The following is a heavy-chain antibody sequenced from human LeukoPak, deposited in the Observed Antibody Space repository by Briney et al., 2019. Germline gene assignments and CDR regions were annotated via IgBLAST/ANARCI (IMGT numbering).Heavy chain of an antibody. CDR2: INHSGSP. J-gene: IGHJ6*02. V-gene: IGHV4-34*01. CDR1: GGSFSSYY. Sequence: SETLSLTCAVYGGSFSSYYWSWIRQPPGKGLEWIGEINHSGSPNYNPSLKSRVTISVDTSKNQFSLKLSSVTAADTAVYYCATIAARPDPYGMDVWGQGTLVTVSS. CDR3: ATIAARPDPYGMDV. D-gene: IGHD6-6*01.